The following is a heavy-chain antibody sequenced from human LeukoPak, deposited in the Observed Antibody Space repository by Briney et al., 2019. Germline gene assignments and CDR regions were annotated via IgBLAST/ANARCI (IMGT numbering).Heavy chain of an antibody. CDR2: INSDGSSR. D-gene: IGHD2-15*01. Sequence: GGSLRLSCAASGFTFSNYDMHWVRQAPGKGLVWVSCINSDGSSRSYADSVKGRFTISRDNAKNTLYLQMNSLRAEDTAVYYCARGGYCSGGSCYSSLTTFDMWGQGTMVTVSS. CDR3: ARGGYCSGGSCYSSLTTFDM. V-gene: IGHV3-74*01. CDR1: GFTFSNYD. J-gene: IGHJ3*02.